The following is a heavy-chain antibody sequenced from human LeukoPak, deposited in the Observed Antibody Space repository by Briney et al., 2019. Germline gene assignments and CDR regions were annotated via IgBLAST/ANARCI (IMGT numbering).Heavy chain of an antibody. CDR1: GESLSGYY. CDR3: ARGHTWLGLVLRVAFDL. Sequence: PSGTLSLTCEVYGESLSGYYWSWIRQSPGKGLEWIGETTRSGTIVCNPSLKSRSTISVEMSKNQVSLNLSSVTAADTAVYYCARGHTWLGLVLRVAFDLWGQGTMVTVSS. V-gene: IGHV4-34*01. CDR2: TTRSGTI. J-gene: IGHJ3*01. D-gene: IGHD2/OR15-2a*01.